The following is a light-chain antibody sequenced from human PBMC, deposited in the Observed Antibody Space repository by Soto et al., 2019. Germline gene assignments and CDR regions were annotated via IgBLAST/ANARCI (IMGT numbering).Light chain of an antibody. CDR2: WAS. Sequence: DIVMTQSPDSLPVSLGERATINCKSSQSVFYSSNNRNYLAWYQQKPGQPPKLIIYWASIREPGVPDRFSGSGSGTDFTLTISSLQAEDVAVYYCQQYYSAPQTSGQGTKV. V-gene: IGKV4-1*01. CDR1: QSVFYSSNNRNY. J-gene: IGKJ1*01. CDR3: QQYYSAPQT.